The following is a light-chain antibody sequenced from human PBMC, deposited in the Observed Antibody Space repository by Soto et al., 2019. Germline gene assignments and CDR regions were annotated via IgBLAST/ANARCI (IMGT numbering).Light chain of an antibody. J-gene: IGKJ1*01. CDR1: QSISSSY. CDR3: QHYNSYSEA. V-gene: IGKV3-20*01. CDR2: GAS. Sequence: EIFLSQSPGPLSLSPGERATLSSRASQSISSSYLAWYQQKPGQAPRLLIYGASNRATGIPDRFSGSGSGTDFTLTISSLQPDDFATYYCQHYNSYSEAVGQGTKVDIK.